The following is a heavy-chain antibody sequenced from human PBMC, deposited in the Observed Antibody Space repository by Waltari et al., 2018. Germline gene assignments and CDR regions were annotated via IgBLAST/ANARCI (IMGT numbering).Heavy chain of an antibody. CDR2: INHSGST. Sequence: QVQLQQWGAGLLKPSETLSLTCAVYGGSFSGYYWSWIRQPPGKGLEWIGEINHSGSTNYNPSLKSRVTISVDTSKNQFSLKLSSVTAADTAVYYCARRSIRPRGGGYFDYWGQGTLVTVSS. D-gene: IGHD2-21*01. CDR3: ARRSIRPRGGGYFDY. V-gene: IGHV4-34*01. J-gene: IGHJ4*02. CDR1: GGSFSGYY.